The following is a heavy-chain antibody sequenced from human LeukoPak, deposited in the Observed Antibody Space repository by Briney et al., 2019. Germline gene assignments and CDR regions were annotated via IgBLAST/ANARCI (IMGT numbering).Heavy chain of an antibody. D-gene: IGHD3-10*01. CDR1: GYTFTTYW. CDR3: ARLGSRFDY. J-gene: IGHJ4*02. Sequence: GESLKISCKGSGYTFTTYWIAWVRQMPGKGLEWMGIIYPGDSDTRYSPSFQGQVTISVDKSITTAYLQWGSLKASDTAIYYCARLGSRFDYWGQGTLVTVSS. V-gene: IGHV5-51*01. CDR2: IYPGDSDT.